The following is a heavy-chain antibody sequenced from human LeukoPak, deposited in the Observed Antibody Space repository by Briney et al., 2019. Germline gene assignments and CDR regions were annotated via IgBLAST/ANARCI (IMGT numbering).Heavy chain of an antibody. J-gene: IGHJ4*02. D-gene: IGHD3-22*01. Sequence: GGSLRLSCAASGFTFSNAWMSWVRQAPGKGLEWVGRIKSKTDGGTTDYAAPVKGRFTISRDDSKNTLYLQMNSLKTEDTAVYYCTTEEGSYYYDISGYRFDYWGQGTLVTVSS. CDR3: TTEEGSYYYDISGYRFDY. V-gene: IGHV3-15*01. CDR1: GFTFSNAW. CDR2: IKSKTDGGTT.